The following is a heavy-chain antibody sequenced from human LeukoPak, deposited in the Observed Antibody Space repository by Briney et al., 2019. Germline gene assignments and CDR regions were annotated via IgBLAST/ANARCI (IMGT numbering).Heavy chain of an antibody. D-gene: IGHD4-23*01. Sequence: PGGSLRLSCAASGFTFSSYWMSWVRQAPGKGLEWVANIKEDGSEKYYVDSEKGRFTISRDNAKNSLYLQMNSLRAEDTAVYYCARDRVTLPLGYWGQGTLVAVSP. CDR3: ARDRVTLPLGY. CDR1: GFTFSSYW. CDR2: IKEDGSEK. J-gene: IGHJ4*02. V-gene: IGHV3-7*01.